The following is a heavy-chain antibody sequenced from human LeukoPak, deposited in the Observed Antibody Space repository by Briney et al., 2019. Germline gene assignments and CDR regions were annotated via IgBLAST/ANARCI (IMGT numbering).Heavy chain of an antibody. D-gene: IGHD3-10*01. V-gene: IGHV3-66*01. CDR2: IYSGGST. Sequence: HSGGSLRLSCAASGFTVSSNYMSWVRQAPGKGLEWVSVIYSGGSTYYADSVKGRFTISRDNSKNTLYLQMNSLRAEDTAVYYCARGNFEWFGELSRPIGGYYFDYWGQGTLVTVSS. CDR3: ARGNFEWFGELSRPIGGYYFDY. J-gene: IGHJ4*02. CDR1: GFTVSSNY.